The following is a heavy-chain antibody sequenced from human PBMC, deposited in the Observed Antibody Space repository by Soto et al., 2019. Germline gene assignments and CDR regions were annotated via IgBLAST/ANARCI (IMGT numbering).Heavy chain of an antibody. V-gene: IGHV1-46*01. D-gene: IGHD5-12*01. Sequence: QVQLVQSGAEVKKPGASVKVSCKASGYTFTSYYMHWVRQAPGQGLEWMGIINPSGGSTSYAQKFQGGVTMNRDTSTSTVYMELSSLRSEDTAVYYCARDSPVEMATITGYYYGMDVWGQGTTVTVSS. J-gene: IGHJ6*02. CDR1: GYTFTSYY. CDR2: INPSGGST. CDR3: ARDSPVEMATITGYYYGMDV.